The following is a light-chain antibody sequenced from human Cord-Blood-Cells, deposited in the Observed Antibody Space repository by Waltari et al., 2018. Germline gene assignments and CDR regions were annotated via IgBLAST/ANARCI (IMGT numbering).Light chain of an antibody. V-gene: IGLV2-14*01. CDR2: DVS. CDR1: SSDVGGSNY. Sequence: QSALTQPASVSGSPGQSITISCTGTSSDVGGSNYVSCYQQHPGKDPKLMIYDVSKRPSGVSNRFSGSKPGNTASLTISGLQAEDEADYYCSSYTSSSTLVFGGGTKLTVL. CDR3: SSYTSSSTLV. J-gene: IGLJ2*01.